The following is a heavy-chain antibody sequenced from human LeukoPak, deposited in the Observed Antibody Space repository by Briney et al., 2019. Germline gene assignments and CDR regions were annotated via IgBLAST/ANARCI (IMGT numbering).Heavy chain of an antibody. Sequence: ASVKVSCKASGYTFTGYYIHWVRQAPGKGLEWMGWINPNSGGTNYAQKFQGRVTMTRDTSISTAYMELSRLTSDDTAVYYCARDAIVRDYSNSDYWGQGTPVTVSS. D-gene: IGHD4-11*01. CDR2: INPNSGGT. J-gene: IGHJ4*02. CDR1: GYTFTGYY. V-gene: IGHV1-2*02. CDR3: ARDAIVRDYSNSDY.